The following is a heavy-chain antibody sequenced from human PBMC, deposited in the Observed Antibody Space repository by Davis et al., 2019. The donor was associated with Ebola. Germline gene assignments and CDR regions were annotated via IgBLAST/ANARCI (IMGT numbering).Heavy chain of an antibody. V-gene: IGHV3-21*01. J-gene: IGHJ6*02. Sequence: GESLKISCAASGFTFSSYSMNWVRQAPGKGLEWVSSISSSSSYIYYADSVKGRFTISRDNAKNSLYLQMNSLRAEDTAVYYCARDAARYYDSSGYYYFYYYGMDVWGQGTTVTVSS. D-gene: IGHD3-22*01. CDR2: ISSSSSYI. CDR3: ARDAARYYDSSGYYYFYYYGMDV. CDR1: GFTFSSYS.